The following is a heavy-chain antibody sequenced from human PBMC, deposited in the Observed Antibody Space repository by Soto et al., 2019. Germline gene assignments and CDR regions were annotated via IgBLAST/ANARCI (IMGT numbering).Heavy chain of an antibody. Sequence: PGGSLRLSCAASGFTFSSYAMNWVRQAPGKGLEWVSGMSGSGDSTYYADSVKGRFTISRDNSKKTLYLQMNSLRAEDTAVYYCAKRDSSSWHSFDYWGQGTQVTVSS. CDR2: MSGSGDST. D-gene: IGHD6-13*01. CDR1: GFTFSSYA. CDR3: AKRDSSSWHSFDY. J-gene: IGHJ4*02. V-gene: IGHV3-23*01.